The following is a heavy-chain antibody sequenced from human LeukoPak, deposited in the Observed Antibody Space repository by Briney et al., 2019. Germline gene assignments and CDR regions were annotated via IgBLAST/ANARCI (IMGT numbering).Heavy chain of an antibody. Sequence: GGSLRLSCAASGFTFTGYPMHWVRQPPGKGLEWVAFIRYDGSNEYYADSVKGRFTISRDNSKNTLYLQINSLRTEDTAVYYCARDLQLACLDYWGQGTLVTVSS. CDR2: IRYDGSNE. J-gene: IGHJ4*02. CDR1: GFTFTGYP. V-gene: IGHV3-30*02. D-gene: IGHD5-18*01. CDR3: ARDLQLACLDY.